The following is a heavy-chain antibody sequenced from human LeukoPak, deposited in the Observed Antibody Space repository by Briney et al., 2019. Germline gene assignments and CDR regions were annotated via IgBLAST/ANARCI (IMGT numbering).Heavy chain of an antibody. V-gene: IGHV1-8*01. Sequence: ASVKVSCKASGYTFTSYDINWVRQATGQGLEWMGWMNPNSGNTGYAQKFQGRVTMTRNTSISTAYMELSSLRSEDTAVYYCARDEDYSNYGWGYYYYGMDVWGQGTTVTVSS. J-gene: IGHJ6*02. CDR1: GYTFTSYD. CDR3: ARDEDYSNYGWGYYYYGMDV. CDR2: MNPNSGNT. D-gene: IGHD4-11*01.